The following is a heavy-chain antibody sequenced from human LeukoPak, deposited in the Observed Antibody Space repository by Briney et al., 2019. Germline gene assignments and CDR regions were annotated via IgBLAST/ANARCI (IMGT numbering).Heavy chain of an antibody. J-gene: IGHJ4*01. CDR2: IGGDGI. V-gene: IGHV3-23*01. Sequence: GGSLRLSCAASGFTLSNYAMSWVRQAPGKGLEWVSGIGGDGIFYAESVRGRFTISRDNSKNTLYLQMNGLRGDDTALYCCAKELAAAGNPAYDYWGQGILVTVCS. CDR3: AKELAAAGNPAYDY. D-gene: IGHD6-13*01. CDR1: GFTLSNYA.